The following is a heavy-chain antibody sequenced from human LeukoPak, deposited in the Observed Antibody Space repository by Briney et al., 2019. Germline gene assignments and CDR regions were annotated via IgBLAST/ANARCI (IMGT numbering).Heavy chain of an antibody. J-gene: IGHJ4*02. Sequence: PGGSLRLSCAASGFTFSRYAMSWVRQAPGKGLEWVSYISSSGSTIYYADSVKGRFTISRDNAKNSLYLQMNSLRAEDTAVYYCARGLYYYDSSGYYYWGQGTLVTVSS. V-gene: IGHV3-48*04. CDR3: ARGLYYYDSSGYYY. D-gene: IGHD3-22*01. CDR1: GFTFSRYA. CDR2: ISSSGSTI.